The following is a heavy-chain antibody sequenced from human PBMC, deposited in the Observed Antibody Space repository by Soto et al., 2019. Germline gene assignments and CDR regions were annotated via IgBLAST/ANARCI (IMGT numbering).Heavy chain of an antibody. Sequence: QVQLVQSGAEVKKPGASLRVSCKASGYTFTTYDSNWVRQTPGQGLEWMGWVSPHSGSTGVAQKFPGRLTMTTNTTITTAYMALITARSDDSTVYFCARGGYSSSWEFDFWGQGTLVTVS. CDR2: VSPHSGST. CDR1: GYTFTTYD. CDR3: ARGGYSSSWEFDF. D-gene: IGHD6-6*01. V-gene: IGHV1-8*01. J-gene: IGHJ4*02.